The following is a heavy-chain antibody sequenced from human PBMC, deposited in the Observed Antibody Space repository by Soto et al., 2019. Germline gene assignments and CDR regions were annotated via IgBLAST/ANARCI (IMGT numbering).Heavy chain of an antibody. D-gene: IGHD6-6*01. Sequence: EVHLLESGGGLVQPGGSLRLSCAASGFTFSSYDMSWVRQSPGKGLEWVSAVTGSGSNTYYADSVKGRFTISRDNSKNTLYLQMNSLRAEDTALYYCTKVDGSSSRWGQGTLVTVSS. J-gene: IGHJ4*02. V-gene: IGHV3-23*01. CDR1: GFTFSSYD. CDR2: VTGSGSNT. CDR3: TKVDGSSSR.